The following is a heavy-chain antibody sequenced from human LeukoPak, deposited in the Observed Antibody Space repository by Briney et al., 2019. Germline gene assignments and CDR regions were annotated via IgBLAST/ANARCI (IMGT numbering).Heavy chain of an antibody. CDR3: AVGGVYLRGGAEAFDI. D-gene: IGHD3-10*01. J-gene: IGHJ3*02. CDR1: GGSISSSNW. Sequence: SETLSLTCAVSGGSISSSNWWSWVRQPPGKGLEWIGKIYHSGSTNYNPSLKSRVTISVDKSKNQFSLKLSSVTAADTAVYYCAVGGVYLRGGAEAFDIWGQGTMVTVSS. CDR2: IYHSGST. V-gene: IGHV4-4*02.